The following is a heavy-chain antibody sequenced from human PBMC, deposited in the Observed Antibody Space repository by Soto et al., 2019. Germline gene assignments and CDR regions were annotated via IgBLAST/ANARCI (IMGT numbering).Heavy chain of an antibody. D-gene: IGHD3-10*01. J-gene: IGHJ4*02. CDR2: ISGSGGST. CDR1: GFTFSSYA. V-gene: IGHV3-23*01. CDR3: SFDGSGSYGPAFDY. Sequence: EVQLLESGGGLVQPGGSLRLSCAASGFTFSSYAMSWVRQAPGKGLEWVAISGSGGSTYYADSVKGRFTISRDNSKNPLYLQMNSLRVEDTAVYYCSFDGSGSYGPAFDYWGQGTLVTVSS.